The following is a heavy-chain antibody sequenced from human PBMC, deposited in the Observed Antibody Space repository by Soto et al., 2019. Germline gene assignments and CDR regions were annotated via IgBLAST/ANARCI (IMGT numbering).Heavy chain of an antibody. CDR3: ARSPRSSPYFDY. Sequence: EALKISCQCSGYTFSNFWIGWVRQLPGKGLEWMGIIYPGDHETRYSPSFHGKVTISADKSINTAYLQWNSLEASDTAFYFCARSPRSSPYFDYWGQGARVIVSS. J-gene: IGHJ4*02. V-gene: IGHV5-51*01. CDR2: IYPGDHET. D-gene: IGHD6-13*01. CDR1: GYTFSNFW.